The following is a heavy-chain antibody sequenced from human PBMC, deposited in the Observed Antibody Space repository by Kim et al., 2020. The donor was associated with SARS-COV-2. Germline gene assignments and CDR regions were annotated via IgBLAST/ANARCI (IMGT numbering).Heavy chain of an antibody. D-gene: IGHD6-13*01. Sequence: SETLSLTCTVSGGSISSSSYYWGWIRQPPGKGLEWIGSIYYSGSNYYNPSLQSRVTISVDTSKNQFSLKLSSVTAADTAVYYCARQTIAAGRGMDVWGQGTTVTVSS. CDR1: GGSISSSSYY. V-gene: IGHV4-39*01. CDR2: IYYSGSN. CDR3: ARQTIAAGRGMDV. J-gene: IGHJ6*02.